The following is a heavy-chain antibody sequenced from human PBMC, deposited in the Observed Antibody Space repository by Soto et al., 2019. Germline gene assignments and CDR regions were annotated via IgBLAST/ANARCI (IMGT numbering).Heavy chain of an antibody. CDR3: ARDRLTRYCSSTSCHNYFDY. Sequence: SETLSLTCTVSGGSVSSGSYHWSWIRQPPGKGLEWIGYIYYSGSTNYNPSLKSRVTISVDTSKNQFSLKLSSVTAADTAVYYCARDRLTRYCSSTSCHNYFDYWGQGTLVTVSS. CDR1: GGSVSSGSYH. J-gene: IGHJ4*02. CDR2: IYYSGST. D-gene: IGHD2-2*02. V-gene: IGHV4-61*01.